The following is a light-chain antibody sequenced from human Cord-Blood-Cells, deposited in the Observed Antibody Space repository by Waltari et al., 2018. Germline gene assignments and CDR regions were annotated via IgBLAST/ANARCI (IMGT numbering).Light chain of an antibody. J-gene: IGKJ1*01. CDR3: QQYNSYSQT. V-gene: IGKV1-5*01. Sequence: DIQMTQSPSTLSASVRDRVTITCRASQSISSRLAWYQQKPGKAPKLLIYDASSLESGVPSRFSGSGSGTEFTLTISSLQPDDFATYYCQQYNSYSQTFGQGTKVEIK. CDR2: DAS. CDR1: QSISSR.